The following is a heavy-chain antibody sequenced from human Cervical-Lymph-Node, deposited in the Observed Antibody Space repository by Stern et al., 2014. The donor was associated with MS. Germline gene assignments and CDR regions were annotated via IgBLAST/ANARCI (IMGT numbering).Heavy chain of an antibody. Sequence: VQLQESGPGLVKPSETVSLTCTVSGGSMSSKYWNWIRQPPGKGLEWIGYIYSDESTNYIPSLKSRVSISLDTSTNQFSLSLTSVTAADTAVYYCARVTGRGTRQNWFDSWGQGTLVTVSS. V-gene: IGHV4-59*01. CDR3: ARVTGRGTRQNWFDS. CDR2: IYSDEST. J-gene: IGHJ5*01. CDR1: GGSMSSKY. D-gene: IGHD1-26*01.